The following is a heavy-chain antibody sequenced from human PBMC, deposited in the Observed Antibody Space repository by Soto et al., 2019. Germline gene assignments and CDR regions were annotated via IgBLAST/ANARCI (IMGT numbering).Heavy chain of an antibody. Sequence: SLRLSCAASGFTFSSYDMHWVRQATGKGLEWVSAIGTAGDTYYPGSVKGRFTISKENAKNSLYLQMNSLRGGDTAVYYCARGIAAHTEWFDPWGQGTLVTVSS. CDR1: GFTFSSYD. CDR3: ARGIAAHTEWFDP. V-gene: IGHV3-13*01. D-gene: IGHD6-6*01. J-gene: IGHJ5*02. CDR2: IGTAGDT.